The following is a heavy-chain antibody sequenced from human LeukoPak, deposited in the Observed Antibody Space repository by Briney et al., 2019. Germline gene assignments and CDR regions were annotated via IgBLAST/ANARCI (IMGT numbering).Heavy chain of an antibody. J-gene: IGHJ5*02. CDR2: MNPNSGNT. Sequence: ASVKVSCKASGHTFTSYDINWVRQATGQGLEWMGWMNPNSGNTGYAQKFQGRVTMTRNTSISTAYMELSSLRSEDTAVYYCASSPYYYDSSGLWPRGWFDPWGQGTLVTVSS. D-gene: IGHD3-22*01. V-gene: IGHV1-8*01. CDR3: ASSPYYYDSSGLWPRGWFDP. CDR1: GHTFTSYD.